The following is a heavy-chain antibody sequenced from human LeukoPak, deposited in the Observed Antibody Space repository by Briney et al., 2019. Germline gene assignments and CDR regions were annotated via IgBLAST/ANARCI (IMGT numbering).Heavy chain of an antibody. J-gene: IGHJ5*02. V-gene: IGHV3-7*01. CDR2: IKGDGSQN. D-gene: IGHD5-12*01. CDR3: VRDWGDSGDRGYDRNH. Sequence: GGSLRLSCAASGLTLSTHWMSWVRQAPGKGLEWVANIKGDGSQNSYVDSVRGRFTISRDNAKNSVYLQMNSLIVEDTAVYYCVRDWGDSGDRGYDRNHWGQGTLVTVSS. CDR1: GLTLSTHW.